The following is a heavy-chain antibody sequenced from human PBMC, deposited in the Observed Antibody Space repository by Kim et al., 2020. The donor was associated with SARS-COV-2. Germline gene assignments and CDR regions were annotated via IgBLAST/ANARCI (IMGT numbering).Heavy chain of an antibody. CDR1: GFTFHNHA. CDR3: VKDFLAGGADV. D-gene: IGHD3-10*01. CDR2: ICRNGGGT. J-gene: IGHJ6*02. V-gene: IGHV3-9*01. Sequence: GGSLRLSCVVSGFTFHNHAMHWVRQAPGKGLEWVAGICRNGGGTGYADSVRGRFTISRDIAESSLYLQMNSLRTEDTALYYCVKDFLAGGADVWGQGTPVTVSS.